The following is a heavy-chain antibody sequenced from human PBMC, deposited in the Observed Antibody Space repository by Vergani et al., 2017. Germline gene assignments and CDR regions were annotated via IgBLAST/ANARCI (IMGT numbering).Heavy chain of an antibody. V-gene: IGHV3-23*01. CDR2: ISGSGGST. D-gene: IGHD6-6*01. Sequence: EVQLLESGGGLVQPGGSLRLSCAASGFTFSSYAMSWVRQAPGKGLEWVSAISGSGGSTYYADSVKGRFTISRDNSKNTLYLQMNSLSAEDTAVYYCARSEYSSSSHWFDPWGQGTLVTVSS. CDR1: GFTFSSYA. J-gene: IGHJ5*02. CDR3: ARSEYSSSSHWFDP.